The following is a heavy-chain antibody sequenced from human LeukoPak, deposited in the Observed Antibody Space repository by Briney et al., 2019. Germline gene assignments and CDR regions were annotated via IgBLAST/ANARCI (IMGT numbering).Heavy chain of an antibody. V-gene: IGHV3-33*06. J-gene: IGHJ4*02. CDR1: GFTFSSYG. CDR2: IWYDGSNK. Sequence: GGSLRLSCAASGFTFSSYGMHWVRQAPGKGLEWVAVIWYDGSNKYYADSVKGRFTISRDNSKNTLYLQMNSLRAEDTAVYYCAKALYSSSWYGPGYWGQGTLVTVSS. CDR3: AKALYSSSWYGPGY. D-gene: IGHD6-13*01.